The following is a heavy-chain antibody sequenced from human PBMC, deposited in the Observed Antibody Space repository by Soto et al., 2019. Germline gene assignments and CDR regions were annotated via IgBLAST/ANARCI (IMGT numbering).Heavy chain of an antibody. D-gene: IGHD6-13*01. CDR3: AKEGSSRGGAFDI. CDR1: GFTFSSYA. V-gene: IGHV3-23*01. CDR2: ISGSGGST. Sequence: EVQLLESGGGLVQPGGSLRLSCAASGFTFSSYAMSWVRQAPGKGLEWVSAISGSGGSTYYADSVKGRFTISRDNSKNTLYLQMNRLGAEDTAVYYCAKEGSSRGGAFDIWGQGTMVTVCS. J-gene: IGHJ3*02.